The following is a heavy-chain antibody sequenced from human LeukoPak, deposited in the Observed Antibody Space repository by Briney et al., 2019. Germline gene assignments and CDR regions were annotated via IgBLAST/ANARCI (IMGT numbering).Heavy chain of an antibody. V-gene: IGHV3-74*01. CDR3: ARGRYSSGWYYFDY. D-gene: IGHD6-19*01. Sequence: GGSLRLSCAASGFTFSSYWMHWVRQAPGKGLVWVSRINSDGSSTSYADSVEGRFTISRDNAKNTLYLQMNSLRAEDTAVYYCARGRYSSGWYYFDYWGQGTLVTVSS. J-gene: IGHJ4*02. CDR2: INSDGSST. CDR1: GFTFSSYW.